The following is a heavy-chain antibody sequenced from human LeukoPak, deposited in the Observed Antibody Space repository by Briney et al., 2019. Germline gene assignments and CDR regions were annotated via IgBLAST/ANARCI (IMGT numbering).Heavy chain of an antibody. CDR3: ARKAQYNGHYPLDY. Sequence: GGSLRLSCAASGFTLTSYSMSWVRQAPGKGLEWVSGTSDRGDYTYYADSVKGRFTISRDSSKNTLFLQMNSLRAEGTALYFCARKAQYNGHYPLDYWGQGTLVTVSS. J-gene: IGHJ4*02. D-gene: IGHD1-7*01. CDR2: TSDRGDYT. V-gene: IGHV3-23*01. CDR1: GFTLTSYS.